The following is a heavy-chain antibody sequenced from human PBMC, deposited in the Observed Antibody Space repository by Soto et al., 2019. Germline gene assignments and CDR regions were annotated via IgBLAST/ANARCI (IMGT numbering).Heavy chain of an antibody. CDR1: GGSISSVDYY. CDR2: IYYSGST. J-gene: IGHJ6*02. CDR3: ARDIRVRVPGPRHYYYYGMHX. Sequence: SETLSLTFTVSGGSISSVDYYWSWIRQPPGKGLEWVGEIYYSGSTYYNPSLKSRVTISVDTSKNKFSLKLSSVTAADTAVYYCARDIRVRVPGPRHYYYYGMHXWGQGTTVTVS. V-gene: IGHV4-30-4*01. D-gene: IGHD3-10*01.